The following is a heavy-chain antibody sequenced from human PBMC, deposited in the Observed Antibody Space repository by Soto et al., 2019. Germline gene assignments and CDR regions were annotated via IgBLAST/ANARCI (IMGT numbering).Heavy chain of an antibody. D-gene: IGHD2-2*02. CDR2: ISAYNGNT. Sequence: ASVKVSCKASGYTFTSYGISWVGQAPGQGLEWMGWISAYNGNTNYAQKLQGRVTMTTDTSTSTAYMELRSLRSDDTAVYYCAREGGYCSSPSCYRSFDPWGQGTLVTVSS. J-gene: IGHJ5*02. V-gene: IGHV1-18*04. CDR1: GYTFTSYG. CDR3: AREGGYCSSPSCYRSFDP.